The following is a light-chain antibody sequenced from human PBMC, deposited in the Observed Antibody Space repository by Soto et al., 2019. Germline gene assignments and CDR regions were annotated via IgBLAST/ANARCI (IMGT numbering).Light chain of an antibody. Sequence: DIQMTQSPSTLPASVGDRVTITCRASQSVSMWLAWYQQKPGKAHKLLIYRASSLESGVPSRFSGSGSGTEFTPTISTLQPDDFATSDCQHHYPYSPETFGQGTKLEIK. CDR2: RAS. V-gene: IGKV1-5*01. CDR1: QSVSMW. J-gene: IGKJ2*01. CDR3: QHHYPYSPET.